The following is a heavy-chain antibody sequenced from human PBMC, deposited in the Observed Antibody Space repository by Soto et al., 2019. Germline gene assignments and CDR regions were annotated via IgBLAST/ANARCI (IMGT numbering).Heavy chain of an antibody. V-gene: IGHV4-59*08. CDR2: IYYSGST. J-gene: IGHJ4*02. CDR1: GGSISSYY. D-gene: IGHD6-13*01. CDR3: ARSPPHSSSWDYWTVDY. Sequence: PSETLSLTCTVSGGSISSYYWSWIRQPPGKGLEWIGYIYYSGSTNYNPSLKSRVTISVDTSKNQFSLKLSSVTAADTAVYYCARSPPHSSSWDYWTVDYWGQGTLVTVSS.